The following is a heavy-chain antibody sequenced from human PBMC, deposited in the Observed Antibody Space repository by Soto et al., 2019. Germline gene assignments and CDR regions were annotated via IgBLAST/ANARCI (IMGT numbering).Heavy chain of an antibody. CDR3: AKDFTPDSRWDIDY. Sequence: EVQLLDSGGGLVQPAGSLRLSCAASGFTFNIYTMSWFRQAPGKGLEWVSSIFGNGRTTFYSASVKGRFTISRDNSLNAVYLQMSSLRAEDTAIYYCAKDFTPDSRWDIDYWGQGSLVTVSS. CDR1: GFTFNIYT. CDR2: IFGNGRTT. J-gene: IGHJ4*02. D-gene: IGHD1-26*01. V-gene: IGHV3-23*01.